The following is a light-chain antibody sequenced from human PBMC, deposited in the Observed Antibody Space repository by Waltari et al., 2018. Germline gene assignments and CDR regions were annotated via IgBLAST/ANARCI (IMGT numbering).Light chain of an antibody. CDR3: SSYTDSSSRRYV. CDR2: EVY. V-gene: IGLV2-14*03. Sequence: QSAVTQPASVSGSPGQSITISCTGTSSDVGGYNYVSWYQQHPGRAPKLIIYEVYKHPSGVSHRCTGSKSGNKASLTISGLQVEDDGDYYCSSYTDSSSRRYVFGTGTRVTVL. CDR1: SSDVGGYNY. J-gene: IGLJ1*01.